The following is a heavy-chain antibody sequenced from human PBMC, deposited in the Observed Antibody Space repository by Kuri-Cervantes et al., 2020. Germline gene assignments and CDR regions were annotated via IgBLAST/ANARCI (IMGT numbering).Heavy chain of an antibody. CDR2: ISWNSGSI. D-gene: IGHD2-2*01. V-gene: IGHV3-9*01. CDR1: GFTFDDYA. J-gene: IGHJ4*02. CDR3: AKTSLLRYTSGQLLGYFDY. Sequence: SLKISCAASGFTFDDYAMHWVRQAPGKGLEWVSGISWNSGSIGYADSVKGRFTISRDNAKNSLYLQMNTLGAEDTAVYYCAKTSLLRYTSGQLLGYFDYWGQGTLVTVSS.